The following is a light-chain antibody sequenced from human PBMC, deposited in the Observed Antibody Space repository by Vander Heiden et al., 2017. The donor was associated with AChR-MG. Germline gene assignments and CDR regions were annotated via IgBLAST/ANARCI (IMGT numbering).Light chain of an antibody. CDR1: QCISSY. CDR3: QQRYRNPPAIT. CDR2: AAS. Sequence: DIQMTQSPSSLSASVGDRVTITCRASQCISSYLNWYQQKPGKAPKLLIYAASSLERGVTSRFSGSGYGTDFNLTISSRQPEDFEPYYCQQRYRNPPAITFGHGTKVDIK. V-gene: IGKV1-39*01. J-gene: IGKJ3*01.